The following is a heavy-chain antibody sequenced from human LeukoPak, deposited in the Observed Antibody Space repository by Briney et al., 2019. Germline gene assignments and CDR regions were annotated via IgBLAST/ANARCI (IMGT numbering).Heavy chain of an antibody. V-gene: IGHV4-4*08. CDR3: AKSYFDYSTYYSYYFNL. D-gene: IGHD4-11*01. CDR1: GGSISNAY. J-gene: IGHJ4*02. Sequence: SETLSLTCTVSGGSISNAYWSWIRQPPGRGLEWIGYIYPSGSTNYHPSLKSRVTISDDTSKNHFALNLNSLTASDTAVYYCAKSYFDYSTYYSYYFNLWGQGALVTVSS. CDR2: IYPSGST.